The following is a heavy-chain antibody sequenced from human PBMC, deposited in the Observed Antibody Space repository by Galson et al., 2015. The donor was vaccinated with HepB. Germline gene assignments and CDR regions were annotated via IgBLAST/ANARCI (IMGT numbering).Heavy chain of an antibody. D-gene: IGHD2-21*01. CDR3: ARASPSEVVDAFDI. V-gene: IGHV6-1*01. CDR2: TYYRSKWYN. CDR1: GDSVSSNSAA. J-gene: IGHJ3*02. Sequence: CAISGDSVSSNSAAWNWIRQSPSRGLEWLGRTYYRSKWYNDYAVSVKSRITINPDTSKNQFSLKLSSVTAADTAVYYCARASPSEVVDAFDIWGQGTMVTVSS.